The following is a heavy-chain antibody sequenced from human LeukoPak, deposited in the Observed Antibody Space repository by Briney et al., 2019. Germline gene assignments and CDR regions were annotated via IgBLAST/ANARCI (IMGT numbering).Heavy chain of an antibody. CDR3: ARVDSTAYYGRIDY. CDR2: ISPSGGST. J-gene: IGHJ4*02. V-gene: IGHV1-46*01. Sequence: ASVKVSCKAFGYTFTSNYMHWVRQAPGQGPEWMGVISPSGGSTTYAQKFQGRVTLTRDMSTSTGYLELSSLRSEDTAVYYCARVDSTAYYGRIDYWGQGTLVTVSS. CDR1: GYTFTSNY. D-gene: IGHD3-16*01.